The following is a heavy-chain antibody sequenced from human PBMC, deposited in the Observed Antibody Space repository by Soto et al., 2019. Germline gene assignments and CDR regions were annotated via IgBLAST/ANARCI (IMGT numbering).Heavy chain of an antibody. V-gene: IGHV4-31*03. J-gene: IGHJ4*02. CDR3: ARTIPDYPDYYFDY. CDR1: GGSISSGGYY. Sequence: SETLSLTCTVSGGSISSGGYYWSWIRQHPGKGLDPQHPGKGLEWIGYIYYSGFTYYNPSLKSRVTISVDTSKNQFSLKLSSVTAADTAVYYCARTIPDYPDYYFDYWGQGTLVTVSS. D-gene: IGHD4-17*01. CDR2: IYYSGFT.